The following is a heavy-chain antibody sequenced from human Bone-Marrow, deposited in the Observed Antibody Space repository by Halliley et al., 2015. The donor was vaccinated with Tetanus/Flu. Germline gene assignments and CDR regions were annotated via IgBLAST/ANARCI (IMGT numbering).Heavy chain of an antibody. V-gene: IGHV3-23*01. CDR2: SGSGYVT. J-gene: IGHJ4*02. CDR3: AKSEGYDSSGYYYAYFDS. D-gene: IGHD3-22*01. Sequence: SGSGYVTYYADSVKGRFTISRDNSKNTLYLQMNSLRAEDTAVFYCAKSEGYDSSGYYYAYFDSWGQGTLVTVSS.